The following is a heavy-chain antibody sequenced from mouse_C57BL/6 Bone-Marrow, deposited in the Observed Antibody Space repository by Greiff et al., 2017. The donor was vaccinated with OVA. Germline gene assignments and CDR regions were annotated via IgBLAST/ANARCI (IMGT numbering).Heavy chain of an antibody. CDR1: GYSITSGYY. CDR2: ISYDGSN. CDR3: ARERGGHYSNYAVAY. D-gene: IGHD2-5*01. V-gene: IGHV3-6*01. Sequence: VQLKESGPGLVKPSQSLSLTCSVTGYSITSGYYWNWIRQFPGNKLEWMGYISYDGSNNYNPSLKNRISITRDTSKNQFFLKLNSVTTEDTATYYCARERGGHYSNYAVAYWGQGTLVTVSA. J-gene: IGHJ3*01.